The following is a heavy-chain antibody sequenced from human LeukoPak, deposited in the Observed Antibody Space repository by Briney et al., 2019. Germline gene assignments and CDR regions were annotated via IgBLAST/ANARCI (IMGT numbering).Heavy chain of an antibody. CDR2: IYYSGST. V-gene: IGHV4-39*01. CDR1: GGSISSSSYY. Sequence: SETLSLTCTVSGGSISSSSYYWGWIRQPPGKGLEWIGSIYYSGSTYYNPSLKSRVTISVDTSKSQFSLKLSSVTAADTAVYYCARVTYYDFWSGYSSNFDYWGQGTLVTVSS. J-gene: IGHJ4*02. D-gene: IGHD3-3*01. CDR3: ARVTYYDFWSGYSSNFDY.